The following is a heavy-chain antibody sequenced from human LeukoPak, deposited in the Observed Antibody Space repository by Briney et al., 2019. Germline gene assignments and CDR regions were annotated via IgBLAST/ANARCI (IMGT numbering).Heavy chain of an antibody. CDR1: GGSISGYY. CDR3: ARDRILTGYYRGYYYYYYMDV. Sequence: SETLSLTCTVSGGSISGYYWSWIRQPAGKGLEWIGRIYTSGSTNYNPSLKSRVTMSVDTSKNQFSLKLSSVTAADTAVYYCARDRILTGYYRGYYYYYYMDVWGKGTTVTVSS. J-gene: IGHJ6*03. V-gene: IGHV4-4*07. D-gene: IGHD3-9*01. CDR2: IYTSGST.